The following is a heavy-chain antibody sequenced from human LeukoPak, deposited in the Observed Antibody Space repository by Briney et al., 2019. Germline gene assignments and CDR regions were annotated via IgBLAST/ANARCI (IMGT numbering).Heavy chain of an antibody. CDR1: GGSFSGYY. CDR2: INHSGGT. D-gene: IGHD2-15*01. Sequence: KSSGTLSLTCAVYGGSFSGYYWSWIRQPPGKGLEWIGEINHSGGTNYNPSLKSRVTMSVDTSKNQFSLKLSSVTAADTAVYYCARLLYCSGGSCYGGSWFDPWGQGTLVTVSS. CDR3: ARLLYCSGGSCYGGSWFDP. J-gene: IGHJ5*02. V-gene: IGHV4-34*01.